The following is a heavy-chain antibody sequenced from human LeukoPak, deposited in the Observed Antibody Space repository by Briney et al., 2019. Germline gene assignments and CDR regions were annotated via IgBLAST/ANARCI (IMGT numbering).Heavy chain of an antibody. V-gene: IGHV4-59*11. D-gene: IGHD5-12*01. J-gene: IGHJ4*02. Sequence: SETLSLTCTVSGGSISSHYRSWIRQPPGKGLEWIGYIYYSGSTNYNPSLKSRVTISVDTSKNQFSLKLSSVTAADTAVYYCAGSSVDIVATIEGFDYWGQGTLVTVSS. CDR3: AGSSVDIVATIEGFDY. CDR2: IYYSGST. CDR1: GGSISSHY.